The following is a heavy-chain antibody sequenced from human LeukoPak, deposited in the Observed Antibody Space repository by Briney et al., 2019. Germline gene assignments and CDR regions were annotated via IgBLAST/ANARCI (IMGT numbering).Heavy chain of an antibody. CDR1: GGSISSSNNY. CDR2: ICYSGST. J-gene: IGHJ5*02. D-gene: IGHD6-19*01. V-gene: IGHV4-39*01. CDR3: ARHLLPMYSSDWSNWFEP. Sequence: SETLSLTCTVSGGSISSSNNYWGWIRQPPGKGLEWIGSICYSGSTYYNPSLKSRVTISVDTSKNQFSLKLSSVTAADTAVNYRARHLLPMYSSDWSNWFEPWGQGTLVTVSS.